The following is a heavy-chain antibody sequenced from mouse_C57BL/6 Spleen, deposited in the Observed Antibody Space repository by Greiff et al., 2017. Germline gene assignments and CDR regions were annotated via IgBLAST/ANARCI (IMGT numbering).Heavy chain of an antibody. D-gene: IGHD1-1*01. J-gene: IGHJ2*01. CDR1: GFTFSSYA. V-gene: IGHV5-4*03. CDR2: ISDGGSYT. CDR3: ARTSFITTVVAYYFDY. Sequence: EVKLMESGGGLVKPGGSLKLSCAASGFTFSSYAMSWVRQTPEKRLEWVATISDGGSYTYYPDNVKGRFTISRDNAKNNLYLQMSHLKSEDTAMYYCARTSFITTVVAYYFDYWGQGTTLTVSS.